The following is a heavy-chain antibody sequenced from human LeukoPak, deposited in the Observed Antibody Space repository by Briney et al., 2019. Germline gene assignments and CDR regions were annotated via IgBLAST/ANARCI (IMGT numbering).Heavy chain of an antibody. CDR1: GFTFDDYA. J-gene: IGHJ6*02. D-gene: IGHD5-18*01. Sequence: GGSLRLSCAASGFTFDDYAMLWVRQAPGKGLEWVSGISWNSGSIGYADSVKGRFTISRDNAKNSLYLQMNSLRAADTALYYCAKDIGYSYGYYYYYGMDVWGQGTTVTVSS. V-gene: IGHV3-9*01. CDR2: ISWNSGSI. CDR3: AKDIGYSYGYYYYYGMDV.